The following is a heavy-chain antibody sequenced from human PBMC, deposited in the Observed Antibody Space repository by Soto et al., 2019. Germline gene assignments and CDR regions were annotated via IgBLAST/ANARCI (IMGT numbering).Heavy chain of an antibody. V-gene: IGHV1-18*04. CDR2: ISAYNGNT. J-gene: IGHJ6*02. CDR1: GYTFTSYG. Sequence: ASVKVSCKASGYTFTSYGISWVRQAPGQGLEWMGWISAYNGNTNYAQKLQGRVTMTTDTSTSTAYMELRSLRSDDTAVYYCARDLAHDSSGYYYEAHYYYYGMDVWGQGTTVTVSS. D-gene: IGHD3-22*01. CDR3: ARDLAHDSSGYYYEAHYYYYGMDV.